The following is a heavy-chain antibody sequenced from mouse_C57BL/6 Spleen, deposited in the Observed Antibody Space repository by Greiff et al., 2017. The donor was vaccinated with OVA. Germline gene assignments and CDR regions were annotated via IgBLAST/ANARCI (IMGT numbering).Heavy chain of an antibody. D-gene: IGHD1-1*01. CDR2: ISSGSSTF. V-gene: IGHV5-17*01. Sequence: EVKLMESGGGLVKPGGSLKLSCAASGFTFSDYGMHWVRQAPEKGLEWVAYISSGSSTFYYADTVKGRFTISRDNAKNTLYRQMTSLRSEDTAMYYCARSYYYGSSSWFAYWGQGTLVTVSA. J-gene: IGHJ3*01. CDR3: ARSYYYGSSSWFAY. CDR1: GFTFSDYG.